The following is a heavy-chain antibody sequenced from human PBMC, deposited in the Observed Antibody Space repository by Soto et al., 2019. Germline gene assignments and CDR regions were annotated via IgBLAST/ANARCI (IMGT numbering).Heavy chain of an antibody. CDR3: VREDGIVGANSAFDY. Sequence: GGSLRLSCASSGFTFSTNTMNWVRQAPGKGLEWVSSINGRGNYIYYADSVKGRFTISRDNAKNSLYLQMDRLRAEDTALYYCVREDGIVGANSAFDYWGLGALVTVSS. D-gene: IGHD1-26*01. CDR2: INGRGNYI. J-gene: IGHJ4*02. V-gene: IGHV3-21*01. CDR1: GFTFSTNT.